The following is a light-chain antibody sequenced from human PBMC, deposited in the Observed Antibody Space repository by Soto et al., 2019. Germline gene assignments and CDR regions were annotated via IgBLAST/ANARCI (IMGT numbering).Light chain of an antibody. CDR2: DTS. V-gene: IGLV7-46*01. J-gene: IGLJ2*01. CDR1: TGAVTSGHY. CDR3: LLSYSGAHVV. Sequence: AVVTXEPSLTVSPGGTVTLTCGSSTGAVTSGHYPYWFQQKPGQAPRTLIYDTSNKHSWTPARFSGSLLGGKAALTLSGAQPEDEAEYYCLLSYSGAHVVFGGGTKVTVL.